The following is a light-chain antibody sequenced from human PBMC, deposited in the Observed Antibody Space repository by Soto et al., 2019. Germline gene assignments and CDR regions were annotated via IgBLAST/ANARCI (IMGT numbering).Light chain of an antibody. Sequence: DIVMTQSPDSLAVSLGERATINCKSSQSVLYSSNNKNYLAWYQQKPGQPPTLLIYWASTRESGVPDRFSGSESGTDFTLTISSLQAEDVAVYYCQQYYSTPITFGQGTRLEIK. CDR3: QQYYSTPIT. V-gene: IGKV4-1*01. J-gene: IGKJ5*01. CDR1: QSVLYSSNNKNY. CDR2: WAS.